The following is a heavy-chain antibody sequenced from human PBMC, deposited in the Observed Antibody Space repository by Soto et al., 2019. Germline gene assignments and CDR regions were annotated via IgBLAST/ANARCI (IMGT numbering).Heavy chain of an antibody. V-gene: IGHV4-59*01. CDR2: IYYSGST. CDR1: GGSISSYY. Sequence: SETLSLTCTVSGGSISSYYWSWIRQPPGKGLEWIGYIYYSGSTNYNPSLKSRVTISVDTSKNQFSLKLSSVTAADTAVYYCASFGIAAAGNRYYYYYGMDVWGQGTTVTVSS. D-gene: IGHD6-13*01. CDR3: ASFGIAAAGNRYYYYYGMDV. J-gene: IGHJ6*02.